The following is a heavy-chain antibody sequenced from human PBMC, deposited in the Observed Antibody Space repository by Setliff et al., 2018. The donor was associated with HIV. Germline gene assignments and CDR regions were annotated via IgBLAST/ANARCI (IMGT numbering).Heavy chain of an antibody. J-gene: IGHJ4*02. D-gene: IGHD4-17*01. CDR1: GGSVGSGSYY. CDR2: IYYSGNT. CDR3: ARDLPGYGDSNDF. V-gene: IGHV4-61*01. Sequence: SETLSLTCTVSGGSVGSGSYYWSWIRQPPGKGLEWIGYIYYSGNTNYNPSLKSRVTLSIDTSKNQFSLNLHSVTAADTAVYYCARDLPGYGDSNDFWGQGTLVTVSS.